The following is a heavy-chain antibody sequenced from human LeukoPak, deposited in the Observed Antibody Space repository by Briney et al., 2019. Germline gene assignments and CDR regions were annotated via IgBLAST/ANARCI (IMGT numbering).Heavy chain of an antibody. CDR2: TNHSRGT. Sequence: SETLSLTCAVYGEFFSGYYWSWLRQPPGKGLEWLGETNHSRGTNSNSSLKSRVTISVDTSKNQFSLKLSSVTAADTAVYYCARGGIGDIVVVVAAFDYWGQGTLVTVSS. D-gene: IGHD2-15*01. J-gene: IGHJ4*02. V-gene: IGHV4-34*01. CDR1: GEFFSGYY. CDR3: ARGGIGDIVVVVAAFDY.